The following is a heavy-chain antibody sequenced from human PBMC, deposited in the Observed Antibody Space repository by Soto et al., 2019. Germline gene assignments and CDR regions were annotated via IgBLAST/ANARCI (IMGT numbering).Heavy chain of an antibody. J-gene: IGHJ6*02. Sequence: GESVQISCKGSVYSFTSYWIGWVRQMPGKGLEWMGIIYPGDSDTRYSPSFQGQVTISADKSISTAYLQWSSLKASDTAMYYCPSIAAPDPYGRDVFCPGNTGTVS. V-gene: IGHV5-51*01. CDR2: IYPGDSDT. D-gene: IGHD6-13*01. CDR1: VYSFTSYW. CDR3: PSIAAPDPYGRDV.